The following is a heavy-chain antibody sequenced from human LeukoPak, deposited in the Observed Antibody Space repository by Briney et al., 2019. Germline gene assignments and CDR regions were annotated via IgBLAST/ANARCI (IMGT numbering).Heavy chain of an antibody. CDR2: IYSGGES. V-gene: IGHV4-39*02. Sequence: PSETLSLTCTVSGDSISSSHYYWGWIRQSPGKGLEWIGSIYSGGESHYNPSLNSRVTIFLDTSKNRFSLNLISVTATDTAVYYCVRDYSNFVQGDWGQGTLVTVSS. J-gene: IGHJ4*02. CDR1: GDSISSSHYY. D-gene: IGHD4-11*01. CDR3: VRDYSNFVQGD.